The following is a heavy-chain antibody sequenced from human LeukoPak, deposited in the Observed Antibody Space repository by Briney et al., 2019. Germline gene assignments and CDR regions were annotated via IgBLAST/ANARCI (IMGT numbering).Heavy chain of an antibody. V-gene: IGHV3-21*01. D-gene: IGHD3-16*01. CDR1: GFTFSSYS. J-gene: IGHJ4*02. CDR2: ISSSSSYI. Sequence: GGSLRLSCAASGFTFSSYSMNWVRQAPGKGLEWVSSISSSSSYIYYADSVKGRFTISRDNAKNSLYLQMNSLRAEDTAVYYCARDLRESRYFDYWGQGTLVTVSS. CDR3: ARDLRESRYFDY.